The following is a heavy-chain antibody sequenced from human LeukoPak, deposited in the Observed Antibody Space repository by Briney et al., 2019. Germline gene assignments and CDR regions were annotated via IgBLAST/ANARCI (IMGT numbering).Heavy chain of an antibody. CDR3: ARDDCTNGVCCFDY. CDR1: GFSFSNYW. Sequence: GGSLRLSCAASGFSFSNYWMSWVRQAPGKGLEWVANIKQDGSEKYYVDSVKGRFTISRDNANNSLYLQMDSLRAEDTAVYYCARDDCTNGVCCFDYWGQGTLVTVSS. V-gene: IGHV3-7*01. CDR2: IKQDGSEK. D-gene: IGHD2-8*01. J-gene: IGHJ4*02.